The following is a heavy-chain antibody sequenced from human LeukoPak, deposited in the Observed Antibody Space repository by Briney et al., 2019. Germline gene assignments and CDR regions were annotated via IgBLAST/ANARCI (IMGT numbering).Heavy chain of an antibody. Sequence: GGSLRLSCAASGFTFSSYAMHWVRQAPGKGLEYVSAISSNGGSTYYANSVKGRFTISRDNSKNTLYLQMGSLRAEDMAVYYCAKEGYPHYYHGMDVGGQGTTVSVSS. D-gene: IGHD2-15*01. J-gene: IGHJ6*02. CDR1: GFTFSSYA. CDR2: ISSNGGST. CDR3: AKEGYPHYYHGMDV. V-gene: IGHV3-64*01.